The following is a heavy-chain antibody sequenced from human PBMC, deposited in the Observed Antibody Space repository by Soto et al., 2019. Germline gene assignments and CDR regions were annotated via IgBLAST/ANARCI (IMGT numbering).Heavy chain of an antibody. D-gene: IGHD5-18*01. CDR3: ARWMGTAMVTLSFDY. Sequence: PGGSLRLSCAASGFTFGSYSMNGVRQAPGKGLEWVSSISSTSSYIFRADSLKGRLTISRDNAKNSLFLQMDSLRAEDSAIDYCARWMGTAMVTLSFDYWGQGALVTVSS. V-gene: IGHV3-21*01. CDR2: ISSTSSYI. J-gene: IGHJ4*02. CDR1: GFTFGSYS.